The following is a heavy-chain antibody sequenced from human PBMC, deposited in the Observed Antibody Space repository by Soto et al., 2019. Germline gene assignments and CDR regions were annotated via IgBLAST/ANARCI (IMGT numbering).Heavy chain of an antibody. CDR1: GYTFTSYA. J-gene: IGHJ3*02. Sequence: ASVKVSCKASGYTFTSYAMHWVRRAPGQSLEWMGWINAGNGNTKYSQKFQGRVTITRDTSASTAYMELGSLRSEDTAVYYCARDRYCSSTSCHDAFDIWGQGTMVTVSS. CDR3: ARDRYCSSTSCHDAFDI. CDR2: INAGNGNT. D-gene: IGHD2-2*01. V-gene: IGHV1-3*01.